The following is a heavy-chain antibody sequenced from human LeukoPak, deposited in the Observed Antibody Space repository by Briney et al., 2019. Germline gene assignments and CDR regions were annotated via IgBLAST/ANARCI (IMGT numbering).Heavy chain of an antibody. CDR3: ARVVRGSSGYRYYFDY. CDR1: GYTFTSYA. D-gene: IGHD3-22*01. V-gene: IGHV7-4-1*02. Sequence: ASVKVSCKASGYTFTSYAMNWVRQAPGQGLEWMGWINTNTGNPTYAQGFTGRFVLSLDTSVSTAYLQISSLKAEDTAVYYCARVVRGSSGYRYYFDYWGQGTLVTVSS. J-gene: IGHJ4*02. CDR2: INTNTGNP.